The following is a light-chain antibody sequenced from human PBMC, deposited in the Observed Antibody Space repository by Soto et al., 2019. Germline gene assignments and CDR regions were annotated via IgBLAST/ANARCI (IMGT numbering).Light chain of an antibody. CDR3: QQYSTFWT. J-gene: IGKJ1*01. V-gene: IGKV1-39*01. CDR2: AAS. CDR1: QSIGGF. Sequence: DIQMTQSPSSLSVSVGDRVTITCRASQSIGGFLNWYQQKLGKAPKLLIYAASSLQSGVPSRFSGSGSGTDFTLTISSLQLEDFATYYCQQYSTFWTLGQGTKVDIK.